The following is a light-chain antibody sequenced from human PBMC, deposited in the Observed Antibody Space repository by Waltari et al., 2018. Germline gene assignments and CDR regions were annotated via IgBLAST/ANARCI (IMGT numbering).Light chain of an antibody. J-gene: IGLJ1*01. CDR1: SSDFVGYTH. V-gene: IGLV2-11*01. CDR2: DVN. Sequence: QSALPQPRSVSGSPGQSDTTSCTGTSSDFVGYTHHHRYQQHQGKAPKLMIYDVNKRPSGVPDRFSGSKSGNTASLTISGLQAEDEADYYCCSYSGSYTPFVFGPGTKVTVL. CDR3: CSYSGSYTPFV.